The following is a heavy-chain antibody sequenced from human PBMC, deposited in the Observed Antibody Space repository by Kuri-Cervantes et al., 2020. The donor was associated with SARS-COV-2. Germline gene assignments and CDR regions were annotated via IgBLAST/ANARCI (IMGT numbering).Heavy chain of an antibody. J-gene: IGHJ3*02. D-gene: IGHD6-19*01. Sequence: GESLKISCAASGFTFSSYWMSWVRQAPGKGLELVANKKKDGSEKYYVDSVKGRFTISRDNAKNSLYLQMNSLRAEDTAVYYCAREQCLELDAFDIWGQGTMVTVSS. CDR3: AREQCLELDAFDI. V-gene: IGHV3-7*01. CDR2: KKKDGSEK. CDR1: GFTFSSYW.